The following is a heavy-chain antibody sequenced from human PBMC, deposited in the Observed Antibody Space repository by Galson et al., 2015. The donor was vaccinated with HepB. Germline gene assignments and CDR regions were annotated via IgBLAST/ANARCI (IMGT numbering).Heavy chain of an antibody. CDR1: GFTVSSNY. CDR2: IYSGGAT. J-gene: IGHJ3*02. CDR3: AHSEDIVATRDAFDI. Sequence: SLRLSCAASGFTVSSNYMSWVRQAPGKGLEWVSVIYSGGATYYTPSVRGRFTITKDTSKNQVVLTMTNMDPVDTATYYCAHSEDIVATRDAFDIWGQGTMVTVSS. V-gene: IGHV3-53*05. D-gene: IGHD5-12*01.